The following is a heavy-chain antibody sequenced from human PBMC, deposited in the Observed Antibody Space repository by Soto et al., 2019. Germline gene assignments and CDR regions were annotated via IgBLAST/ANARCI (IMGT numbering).Heavy chain of an antibody. Sequence: QVQLVESGGGVVQPGRSQRLSCAASGFTFSSYGIHWVRQAPGKGLEWVAVISYDGSNKYYADSVKGRFIISRDNSKNTLYLQMNSLRAEDTAVYYCAKDPNSSGWYGYYYYYYMDVWGKGTTVTVSS. D-gene: IGHD6-19*01. CDR3: AKDPNSSGWYGYYYYYYMDV. J-gene: IGHJ6*03. CDR1: GFTFSSYG. CDR2: ISYDGSNK. V-gene: IGHV3-30*18.